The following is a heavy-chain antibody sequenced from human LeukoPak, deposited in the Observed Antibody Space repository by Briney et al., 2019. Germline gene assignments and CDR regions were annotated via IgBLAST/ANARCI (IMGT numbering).Heavy chain of an antibody. Sequence: SETLSLTCTVSGGSISSYYWSWIRQSPGKGLEWIGYIYYSGNTNKNPSLKSRLIMSVDTSKNQFSLKLSSVTAADTAVYYCARVGDGNFDYWGQGTLVTVSS. CDR1: GGSISSYY. CDR2: IYYSGNT. CDR3: ARVGDGNFDY. J-gene: IGHJ4*02. V-gene: IGHV4-59*01.